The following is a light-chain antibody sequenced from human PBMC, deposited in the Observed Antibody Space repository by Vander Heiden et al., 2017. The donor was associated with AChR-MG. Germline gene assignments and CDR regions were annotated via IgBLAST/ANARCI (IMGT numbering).Light chain of an antibody. J-gene: IGLJ3*02. Sequence: QSVLTQPPSASGTPGQRVTLSCSGTRSNIGQNAVNWYQLLPGTAPQLLIHSNDQRPSGVPDRFSGSKSGTSASLAIRGLQSEDEADYYCAAWDDSLSGLWVFGGGTKLTVL. V-gene: IGLV1-44*01. CDR2: SND. CDR1: RSNIGQNA. CDR3: AAWDDSLSGLWV.